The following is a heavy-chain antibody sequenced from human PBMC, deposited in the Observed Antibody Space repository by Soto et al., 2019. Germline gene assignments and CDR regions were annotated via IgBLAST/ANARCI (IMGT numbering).Heavy chain of an antibody. J-gene: IGHJ4*02. V-gene: IGHV3-23*01. D-gene: IGHD3-22*01. CDR2: ISGSGGST. Sequence: EVPLLESGGGLVQPGGSLRLSCAASGFTFSSYAMSWVRQAPGKGLEWVSAISGSGGSTYYADSVKGRFTISRDNSKNTLYLQMNSLRAEDTAVYYCAKEERTITMIVVVISGYFDYWGQGTLVTVSS. CDR3: AKEERTITMIVVVISGYFDY. CDR1: GFTFSSYA.